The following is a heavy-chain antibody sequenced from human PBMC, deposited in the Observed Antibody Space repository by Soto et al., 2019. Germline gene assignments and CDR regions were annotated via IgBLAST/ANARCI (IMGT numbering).Heavy chain of an antibody. D-gene: IGHD3-22*01. CDR3: ARGYYYDSSGYNYPRGLIDY. CDR2: INPSGGST. V-gene: IGHV1-46*01. J-gene: IGHJ4*02. CDR1: GYTFTSYY. Sequence: VASVKVSCKASGYTFTSYYMHWVRQAPGQGLEWMGIINPSGGSTSYAQKFQGRVTMTRDTSTSTVYMELSSLRSEDTAVYYCARGYYYDSSGYNYPRGLIDYWGQGTLVTVSS.